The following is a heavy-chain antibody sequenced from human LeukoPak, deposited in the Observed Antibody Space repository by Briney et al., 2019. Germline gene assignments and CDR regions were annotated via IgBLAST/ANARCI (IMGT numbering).Heavy chain of an antibody. D-gene: IGHD3-10*01. V-gene: IGHV4-59*08. CDR2: IYYSGTT. J-gene: IGHJ4*02. CDR3: ARSDRYYYGSDF. Sequence: SETLSLTCSVSGGSISTYYWSWIRQPPGKGLEWIGYIYYSGTTNYNPSLKSRVTISVDTSKNQFSLELSSVTAADTATYYCARSDRYYYGSDFWVQGTLVTVSS. CDR1: GGSISTYY.